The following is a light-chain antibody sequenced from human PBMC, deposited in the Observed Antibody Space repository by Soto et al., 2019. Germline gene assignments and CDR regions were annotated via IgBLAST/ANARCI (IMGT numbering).Light chain of an antibody. CDR2: GAS. CDR1: PSVSSSY. CDR3: QQYGSSSWT. J-gene: IGKJ1*01. V-gene: IGKV3-20*01. Sequence: EIVLPQSPGTLSLSPGESATLSCRASPSVSSSYLAWYQQKPGQAPRLLIYGASSRATGIPDRFSGSGSGTDFTLTISRLEPEEFAVYYCQQYGSSSWTVGQGNKVDIK.